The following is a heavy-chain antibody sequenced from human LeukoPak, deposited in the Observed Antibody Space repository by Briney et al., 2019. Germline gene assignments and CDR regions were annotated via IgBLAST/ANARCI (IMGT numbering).Heavy chain of an antibody. CDR1: GFTFSSYA. CDR3: AKGPLPKLGDWYFDL. J-gene: IGHJ2*01. V-gene: IGHV3-23*01. D-gene: IGHD3-10*01. CDR2: ISGSDGST. Sequence: PGGSLRLSCAASGFTFSSYAMSWVRQAPGKGLEWVSAISGSDGSTHYADSVKGRFTISSDNSKNTLYLQMNSLRAEDTAVYYCAKGPLPKLGDWYFDLWGRGTLVTVSS.